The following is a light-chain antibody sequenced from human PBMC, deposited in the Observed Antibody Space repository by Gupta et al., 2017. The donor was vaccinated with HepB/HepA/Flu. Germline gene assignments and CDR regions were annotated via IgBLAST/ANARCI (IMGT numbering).Light chain of an antibody. J-gene: IGLJ2*01. CDR1: SSDVGGYNY. V-gene: IGLV2-8*01. Sequence: QSALTQPPSASGSPEQSVTISCTGTSSDVGGYNYVSWYQQYPGKAPKLMIYDVNKRPSGVPNRFSGSKSGNTASLTVSGLQAEDEADYFCSSYAGSNNVVFGGGTKLTVL. CDR2: DVN. CDR3: SSYAGSNNVV.